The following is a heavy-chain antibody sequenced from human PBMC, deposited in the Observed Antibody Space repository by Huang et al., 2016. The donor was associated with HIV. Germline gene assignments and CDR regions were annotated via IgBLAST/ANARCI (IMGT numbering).Heavy chain of an antibody. J-gene: IGHJ4*02. CDR3: AHTDITEANYDILTGYWDY. V-gene: IGHV2-5*02. D-gene: IGHD3-9*01. CDR2: IYWDDDK. CDR1: GFSLSPGGVG. Sequence: QITLKESGPTLVKPTQTLTLTCTFSGFSLSPGGVGVGLIRQPPGKALEGLAVIYWDDDKRYSPSLKSRLTITKDTSKNQVVLTMTNMDPVDTATYYCAHTDITEANYDILTGYWDYWGQGTLVTVSS.